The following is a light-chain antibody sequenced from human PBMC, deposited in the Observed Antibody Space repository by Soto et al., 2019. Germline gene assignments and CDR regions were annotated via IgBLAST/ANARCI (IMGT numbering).Light chain of an antibody. CDR1: QSISSW. CDR3: QQYNSHST. J-gene: IGKJ1*01. Sequence: IQMTQSPSTLSASVGDRVTITCRASQSISSWLAWYQQKPGKAPKLLIYKASSLESGVPSRFSGSGSGTDFTLTISSLQPDDFAVYYCQQYNSHSTFGQGTKVDIK. CDR2: KAS. V-gene: IGKV1-5*03.